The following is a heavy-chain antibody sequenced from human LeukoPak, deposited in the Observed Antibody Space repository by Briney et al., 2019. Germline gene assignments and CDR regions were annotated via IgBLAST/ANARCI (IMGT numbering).Heavy chain of an antibody. D-gene: IGHD1-26*01. V-gene: IGHV4-59*01. J-gene: IGHJ4*02. Sequence: PSETLSLTCTVSGGSISSYYWSWIRQPPGKGLEWIGYIYYSGSTNYNPSLKSRVTISVDTSKNQFSLKLSSVTAADTAVYYCARLYSGSYFDYWGQGTLVTVSS. CDR1: GGSISSYY. CDR2: IYYSGST. CDR3: ARLYSGSYFDY.